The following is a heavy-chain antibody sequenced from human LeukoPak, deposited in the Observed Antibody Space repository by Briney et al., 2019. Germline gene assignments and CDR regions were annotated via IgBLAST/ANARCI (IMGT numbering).Heavy chain of an antibody. CDR2: MNPNSGNT. Sequence: ASVKVSCKASGYTFTSYDINWVRQATGQGLEWMGWMNPNSGNTGYAQKLQGRVTMTTDTSTSTAYMELRSLRSDDTAVYYCATANRYCTNGVCYAGAFDIWGQGTMVTVSS. D-gene: IGHD2-8*01. J-gene: IGHJ3*02. CDR3: ATANRYCTNGVCYAGAFDI. CDR1: GYTFTSYD. V-gene: IGHV1-8*01.